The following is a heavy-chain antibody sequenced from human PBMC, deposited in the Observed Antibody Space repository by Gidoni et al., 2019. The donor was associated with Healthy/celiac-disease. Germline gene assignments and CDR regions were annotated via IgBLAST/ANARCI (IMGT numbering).Heavy chain of an antibody. CDR1: GFTFGDYA. D-gene: IGHD2-15*01. Sequence: EVQLVESGGGLVQPGRSLRLSCTASGFTFGDYAMSWFRQAPGKGLEWVGFIRSKAYGGTTEYAASVKGRFTISRDDSKSIAYLQMNSLKTEDTAVYYCTRYPRDIVVVVAATPDSRFGYWGQGTLVTVSS. CDR3: TRYPRDIVVVVAATPDSRFGY. CDR2: IRSKAYGGTT. V-gene: IGHV3-49*03. J-gene: IGHJ4*02.